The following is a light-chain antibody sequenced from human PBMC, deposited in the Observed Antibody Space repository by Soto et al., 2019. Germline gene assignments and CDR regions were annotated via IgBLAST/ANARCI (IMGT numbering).Light chain of an antibody. J-gene: IGKJ1*01. CDR3: QQYGSWT. CDR1: ETISTF. V-gene: IGKV1-39*01. CDR2: GAS. Sequence: DIQLTQSPSSLSASVGDRVTMTCRASETISTFLNWYQHKPGKAPKLLIYGASTLQSGVPSRFSGSGSGTEFTLTISRLEPEDFAVYYCQQYGSWTFGQGTKVDIK.